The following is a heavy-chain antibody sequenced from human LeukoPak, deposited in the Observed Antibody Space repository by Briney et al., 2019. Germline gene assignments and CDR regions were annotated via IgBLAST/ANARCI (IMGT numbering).Heavy chain of an antibody. Sequence: SETLSLTCNVSGVSITSSYWSWLRQPAGKGLEWIGRIYTSGSTNYNPSLKSRVTISVDTSKNQFSLKLSSVTAADTAIYYCAKHYMGSSYNRGLDYWGQGTLVTVSS. V-gene: IGHV4-4*07. D-gene: IGHD3-10*01. CDR3: AKHYMGSSYNRGLDY. CDR2: IYTSGST. J-gene: IGHJ4*02. CDR1: GVSITSSY.